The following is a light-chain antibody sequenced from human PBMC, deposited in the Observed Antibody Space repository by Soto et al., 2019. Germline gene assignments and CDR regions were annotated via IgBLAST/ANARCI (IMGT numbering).Light chain of an antibody. CDR2: EVP. Sequence: QSVLTQPPSASGSPGQSVTISCTVPSSDVGGYNYVSWYQQHPGKAPNLIIYEVPKRPSGVPDRFSGSKSGNTASLTVSGVREEDEADYYCSSYAGSNNLYVFGTGTKVTLL. CDR3: SSYAGSNNLYV. CDR1: SSDVGGYNY. J-gene: IGLJ1*01. V-gene: IGLV2-8*01.